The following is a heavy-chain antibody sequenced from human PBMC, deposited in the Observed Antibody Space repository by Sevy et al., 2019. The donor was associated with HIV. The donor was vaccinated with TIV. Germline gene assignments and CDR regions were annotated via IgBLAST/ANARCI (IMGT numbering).Heavy chain of an antibody. Sequence: ASVKVSCKASGYTFTNYGITWVRQAPGQGLEWMGWISAYNGNTNYAQKLQGRVTMTTDTSTSTAYMELRSLRSADTAVYYCARDESLSMIVVDLDYWGQGTLVTVSS. V-gene: IGHV1-18*01. J-gene: IGHJ4*02. CDR1: GYTFTNYG. CDR2: ISAYNGNT. D-gene: IGHD3-22*01. CDR3: ARDESLSMIVVDLDY.